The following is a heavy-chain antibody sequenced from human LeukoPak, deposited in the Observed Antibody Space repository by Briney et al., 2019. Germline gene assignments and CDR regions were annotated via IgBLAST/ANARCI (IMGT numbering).Heavy chain of an antibody. J-gene: IGHJ4*02. D-gene: IGHD3-10*01. CDR3: AKDSILWFGEPTPEYDY. CDR2: ISYDGSNK. Sequence: GGSLRLSCAASGFTFSSYGMHWVRQAPGKGLEWVAVISYDGSNKYHADSVKGRFTISRDNSKNTLYLQMNSLRAEDTAVYYCAKDSILWFGEPTPEYDYWGQGTLVTVSS. V-gene: IGHV3-30*18. CDR1: GFTFSSYG.